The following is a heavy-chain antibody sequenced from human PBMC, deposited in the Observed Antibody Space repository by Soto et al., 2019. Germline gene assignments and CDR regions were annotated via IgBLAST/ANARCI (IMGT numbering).Heavy chain of an antibody. J-gene: IGHJ4*02. V-gene: IGHV4-61*08. CDR2: IYSSGST. CDR1: DGSVRSGDYY. D-gene: IGHD3-22*01. CDR3: ARVLGDYYDSGGYHPVYYFDY. Sequence: SETLSLTCTVSDGSVRSGDYYWNWIRQPPGKGLEWIGNIYSSGSTNYNPALKSRPTISADKSKKQVSLRLSSVTAADMAIYYCARVLGDYYDSGGYHPVYYFDYWGQGALVTVSS.